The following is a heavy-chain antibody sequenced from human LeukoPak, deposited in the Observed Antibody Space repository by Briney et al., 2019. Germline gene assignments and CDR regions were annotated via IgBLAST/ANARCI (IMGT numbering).Heavy chain of an antibody. CDR3: ARGEDTDLYYFDY. J-gene: IGHJ4*02. CDR2: INHSGST. D-gene: IGHD2-15*01. V-gene: IGHV4-34*01. Sequence: SETLSLTCAVYGGSFSGYYWSWIRQPPGKGLEWIGEINHSGSTNYNPSLKSRVTISVDTSKNQFSLKLSSVTAADTAVYYCARGEDTDLYYFDYWGQGTLVTVFS. CDR1: GGSFSGYY.